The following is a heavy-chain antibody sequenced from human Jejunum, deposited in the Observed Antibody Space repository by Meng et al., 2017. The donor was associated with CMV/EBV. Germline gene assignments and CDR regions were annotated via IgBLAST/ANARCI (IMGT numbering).Heavy chain of an antibody. V-gene: IGHV3-30*02. D-gene: IGHD2-2*01. CDR1: FTVSSYA. CDR3: AKGQRTSIYYYGMDV. Sequence: FTVSSYAMHGVRQAPGEGLEWVAFIRNDGVNNYYADSVKGRFTISRDNAKNTLFLQMNSLRADDTALYYCAKGQRTSIYYYGMDVWGQGTTVTVSS. J-gene: IGHJ6*02. CDR2: IRNDGVNN.